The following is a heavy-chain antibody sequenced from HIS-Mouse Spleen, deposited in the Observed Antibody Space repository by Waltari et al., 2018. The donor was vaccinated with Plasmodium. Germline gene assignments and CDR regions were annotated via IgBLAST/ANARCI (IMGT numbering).Heavy chain of an antibody. J-gene: IGHJ6*02. CDR1: GFTFSSYA. Sequence: QVQLVESGGGVVQPGRSLRLSCAASGFTFSSYAMHWVRPAPGQGVEWGAVISNDGRNKYYADSGKGRFTISRDNSKNTQYLQMNSRRAEDAAVYYCARAHTGYSSSWYYYGMDVWGQGTTVTVSS. CDR2: ISNDGRNK. CDR3: ARAHTGYSSSWYYYGMDV. D-gene: IGHD6-13*01. V-gene: IGHV3-30*04.